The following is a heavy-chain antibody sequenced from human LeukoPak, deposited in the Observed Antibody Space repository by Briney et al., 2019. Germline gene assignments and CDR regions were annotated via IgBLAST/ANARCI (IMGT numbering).Heavy chain of an antibody. J-gene: IGHJ4*02. D-gene: IGHD5-24*01. CDR1: GGSFSGYY. V-gene: IGHV4-34*01. CDR2: INHSGST. CDR3: ARGRRDGYNQHRFD. Sequence: SETLSLTCAVYGGSFSGYYWSWIRQPLGKGLEWIGEINHSGSTNYNPSLKSRVTISVDTSKNQFSLKLSSVTAADTAVYYCARGRRDGYNQHRFDWGQGTLVTVSS.